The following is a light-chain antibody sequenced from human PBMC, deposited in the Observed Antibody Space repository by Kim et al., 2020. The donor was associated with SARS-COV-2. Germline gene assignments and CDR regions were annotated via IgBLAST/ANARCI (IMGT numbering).Light chain of an antibody. CDR1: KLGNKY. Sequence: SVAPGQTASIICSGDKLGNKYVCWYQQKPGPAPVMVISQDTKRPSGIPERFSGSNSGNTATLTISGTQATDEADYYCQVWDTTTLVFGGGTQLTVL. CDR3: QVWDTTTLV. J-gene: IGLJ2*01. CDR2: QDT. V-gene: IGLV3-1*01.